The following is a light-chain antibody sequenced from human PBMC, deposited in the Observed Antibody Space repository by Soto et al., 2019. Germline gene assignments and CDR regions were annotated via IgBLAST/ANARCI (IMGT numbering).Light chain of an antibody. CDR3: QQYGSSQYT. Sequence: EIVLTQSPGTLSLSPGERATLSCRASQSVNNNYLAWYQQKPGQAPRLLIYGASSRATGIPDRFSGSGSGTDFTLTISRLEPEDCAEYYCQQYGSSQYTFGQGTKLEIK. J-gene: IGKJ2*01. V-gene: IGKV3-20*01. CDR2: GAS. CDR1: QSVNNNY.